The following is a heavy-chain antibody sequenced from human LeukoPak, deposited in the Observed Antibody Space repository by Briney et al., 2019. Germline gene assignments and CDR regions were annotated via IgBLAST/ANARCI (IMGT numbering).Heavy chain of an antibody. J-gene: IGHJ5*02. CDR1: GGSISSGGYY. V-gene: IGHV4-61*02. D-gene: IGHD2-21*01. Sequence: ASETLSLTCTVPGGSISSGGYYWSWIRQPAGKGLEWIGRIYTSGSTNYNPSLKSRVTISVDTSKNQFSLKLSSVTAADTAVYYCARAVHITPNWFDPWGQGTLVTVSS. CDR2: IYTSGST. CDR3: ARAVHITPNWFDP.